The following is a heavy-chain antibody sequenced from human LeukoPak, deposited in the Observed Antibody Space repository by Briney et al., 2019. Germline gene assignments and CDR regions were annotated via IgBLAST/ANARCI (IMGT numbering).Heavy chain of an antibody. J-gene: IGHJ4*02. D-gene: IGHD3-22*01. CDR1: GFTFSSYG. V-gene: IGHV3-48*04. CDR2: ISSSGSTI. Sequence: GGSLRLSCAASGFTFSSYGMHWVRQAPGKGLEWVSYISSSGSTIYYADSVKGRFTISRDNAKNSLYLQMNSLRAEDTAVYYCARGARNYDRWLEDWGQGTLVTVSS. CDR3: ARGARNYDRWLED.